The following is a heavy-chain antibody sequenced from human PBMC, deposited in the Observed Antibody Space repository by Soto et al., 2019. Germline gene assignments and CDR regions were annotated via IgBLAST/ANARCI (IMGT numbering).Heavy chain of an antibody. Sequence: EVQLLESGGGLVQPGGSLRLSCAASGFTFSSYAMSWVRQAPGKGLEWVSGIGGSGDSTYYADSVKGRFTISRDISKNTLYLQMNSLRAEDTALYYCAKCHYGGYSYFDYWGQGTLVTVSS. V-gene: IGHV3-23*01. CDR1: GFTFSSYA. CDR3: AKCHYGGYSYFDY. CDR2: IGGSGDST. D-gene: IGHD4-17*01. J-gene: IGHJ4*02.